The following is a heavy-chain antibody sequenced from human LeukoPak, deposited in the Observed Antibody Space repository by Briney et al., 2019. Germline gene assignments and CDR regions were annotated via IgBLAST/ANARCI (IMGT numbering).Heavy chain of an antibody. CDR1: GFTFSSYA. Sequence: GRSLRLSCAASGFTFSSYAMHWVRQAPGKGLEWVSYISSSGSTIYYADSVKGRFTISRDNAKDSLYLQLNSLRAEDTAVYYCARDRTYYYGSGSYYYDYWGQGTLVTVSS. V-gene: IGHV3-48*04. CDR2: ISSSGSTI. J-gene: IGHJ4*02. CDR3: ARDRTYYYGSGSYYYDY. D-gene: IGHD3-10*01.